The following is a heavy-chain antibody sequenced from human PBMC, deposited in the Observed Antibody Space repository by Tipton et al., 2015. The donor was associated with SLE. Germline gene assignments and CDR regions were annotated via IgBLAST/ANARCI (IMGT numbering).Heavy chain of an antibody. J-gene: IGHJ2*01. CDR3: ARGLTVTTNPYFDL. Sequence: TLSLTCAVSGGSINSGDYSWSWIRQPPGKGLEWIGYIFHSGNAYYNPSLKSRLTISVDTSKNQFSLKMRSVTAADTAVYYCARGLTVTTNPYFDLWGRGTLVTVSS. CDR2: IFHSGNA. D-gene: IGHD4-17*01. CDR1: GGSINSGDYS. V-gene: IGHV4-30-2*01.